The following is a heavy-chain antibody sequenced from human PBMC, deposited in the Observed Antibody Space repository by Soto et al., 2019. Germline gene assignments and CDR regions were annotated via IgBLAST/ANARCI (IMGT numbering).Heavy chain of an antibody. CDR3: ARVTLTGYYNFYYGMDV. CDR1: GYTFTSYA. D-gene: IGHD3-9*01. CDR2: INAGNGNT. J-gene: IGHJ6*02. V-gene: IGHV1-3*01. Sequence: QVQLVQSGAEVKKPGASVKVSCKASGYTFTSYAMHWVRQAPGQRLEWMGWINAGNGNTKYSQKFQGRVTITRDTSASTAYMELNSLRSEDTAVYYCARVTLTGYYNFYYGMDVWGQGTTVTVSS.